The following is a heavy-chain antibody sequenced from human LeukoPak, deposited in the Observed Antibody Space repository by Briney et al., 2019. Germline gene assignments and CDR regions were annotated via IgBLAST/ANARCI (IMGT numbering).Heavy chain of an antibody. CDR3: ARDIKGQYQDAFDI. V-gene: IGHV3-48*03. Sequence: GGSLRLSWAASGFTFSSYELNWVRQAPGKGLEWVSYISSSGSTIKYADSVKGRFTISRGSAKNSLYLQMNSLRDEDTAVYYCARDIKGQYQDAFDIWGQGTMVTVSS. J-gene: IGHJ3*02. CDR2: ISSSGSTI. D-gene: IGHD2-2*01. CDR1: GFTFSSYE.